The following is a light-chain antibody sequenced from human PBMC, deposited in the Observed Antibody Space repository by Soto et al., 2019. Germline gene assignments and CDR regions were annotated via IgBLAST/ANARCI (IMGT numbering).Light chain of an antibody. Sequence: EIVMTQSPATLSVPPGERATLSCRASQSVSGNLAWYQQKPGQAPSLLIYGASTRATGLPARFSGSGSGTEFTLTISSLQSEDFAVYYCQQYNNWLITFGQGTRLEIK. CDR3: QQYNNWLIT. J-gene: IGKJ5*01. CDR2: GAS. V-gene: IGKV3-15*01. CDR1: QSVSGN.